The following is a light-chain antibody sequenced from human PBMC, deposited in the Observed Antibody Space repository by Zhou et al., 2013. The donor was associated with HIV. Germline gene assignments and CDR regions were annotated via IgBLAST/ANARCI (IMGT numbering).Light chain of an antibody. CDR2: AAS. CDR1: QAINNY. J-gene: IGKJ3*01. Sequence: DIQMTQSPSAMSASVGDRVTITCRASQAINNYLAWFQQKPGKAPKRLIYAASSLQTGVPSRFSGRGSGTEFTLTISSLQPEDFAAYYCQQTYSTLFTFGPGTKVDIK. V-gene: IGKV1-17*03. CDR3: QQTYSTLFT.